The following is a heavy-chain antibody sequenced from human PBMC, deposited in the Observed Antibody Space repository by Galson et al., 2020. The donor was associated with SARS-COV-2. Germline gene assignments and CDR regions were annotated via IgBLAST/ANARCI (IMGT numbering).Heavy chain of an antibody. CDR2: IYYSGST. CDR1: GGSISSGGYY. D-gene: IGHD1-1*01. Sequence: ASETLSLTCTVSGGSISSGGYYWSWIRQHPGKGLEWIGYIYYSGSTYYNPSLKSRVTISVDTSKNQFSLKLSSVTAADTAVYYCARDLTPYPNSAFDIWGQGTMVTVSS. J-gene: IGHJ3*02. CDR3: ARDLTPYPNSAFDI. V-gene: IGHV4-31*03.